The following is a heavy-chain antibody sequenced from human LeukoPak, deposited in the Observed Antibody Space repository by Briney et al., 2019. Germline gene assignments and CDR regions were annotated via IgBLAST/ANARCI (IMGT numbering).Heavy chain of an antibody. V-gene: IGHV3-21*01. CDR1: GFTFSNYD. Sequence: KSGGSLRLSCVASGFTFSNYDMSWVRQAPGKGLEWVSSISSSSSYIYYADSVKGRFTISRDNAKNSLYLQMNSLRAEDTAVYYCASWSDSSSFAHPFDYWGQGTLVTVSS. CDR3: ASWSDSSSFAHPFDY. D-gene: IGHD6-6*01. J-gene: IGHJ4*02. CDR2: ISSSSSYI.